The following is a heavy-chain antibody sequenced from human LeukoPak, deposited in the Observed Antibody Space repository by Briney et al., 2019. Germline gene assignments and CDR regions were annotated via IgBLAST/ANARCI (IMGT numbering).Heavy chain of an antibody. CDR1: GFTFSSYS. V-gene: IGHV3-23*01. D-gene: IGHD3-10*01. Sequence: QSGGSLRLSCAASGFTFSSYSMSWVRQAPGKGLEWVSAISGSGGSTYYADSVKGRFTISRDNSTNTLYLQMNSLRAEDTAVYYCAKDIIGAMVRGVTPDFDYWGEGTLVTVSS. CDR3: AKDIIGAMVRGVTPDFDY. J-gene: IGHJ4*02. CDR2: ISGSGGST.